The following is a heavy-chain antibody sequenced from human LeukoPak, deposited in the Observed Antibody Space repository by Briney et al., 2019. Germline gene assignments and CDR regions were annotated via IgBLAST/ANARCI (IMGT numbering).Heavy chain of an antibody. V-gene: IGHV4-4*02. Sequence: SETLSLTCAVSGDSISSNKWWSWVRQPPGKGLEWLGEIYRSGSTNYNPSLSSRLTISLDKSKNQFSLNVSSVTAADTAVYYCARDPGTIPPYYFDYWGQGILVTVSS. CDR3: ARDPGTIPPYYFDY. J-gene: IGHJ4*02. CDR2: IYRSGST. D-gene: IGHD3-10*01. CDR1: GDSISSNKW.